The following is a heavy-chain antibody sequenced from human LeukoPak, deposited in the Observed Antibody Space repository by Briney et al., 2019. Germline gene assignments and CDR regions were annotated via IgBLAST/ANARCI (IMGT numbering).Heavy chain of an antibody. D-gene: IGHD1-1*01. CDR3: ARDIWKRNAFDI. Sequence: PSETLSLTCTVSGGSISSYYWSWIRQPAGKGLEWIGRIYTSGCTNYNPSLKGRVTMSVDTSKNQFSLKLSSVTAADTAVYYCARDIWKRNAFDIWGQGTMVTVSS. V-gene: IGHV4-4*07. CDR1: GGSISSYY. J-gene: IGHJ3*02. CDR2: IYTSGCT.